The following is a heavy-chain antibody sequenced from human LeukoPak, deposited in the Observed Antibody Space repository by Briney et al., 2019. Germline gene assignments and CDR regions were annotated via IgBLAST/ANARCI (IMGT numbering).Heavy chain of an antibody. CDR2: IKEDGTAK. J-gene: IGHJ3*02. CDR3: TRDSGYNAFDI. CDR1: GFTFSSSL. V-gene: IGHV3-7*01. D-gene: IGHD5-12*01. Sequence: GGAPRLSCAAPGFTFSSSLVGLGREAPGEGVGGVGNIKEDGTAKNYVVSVRGRFTISRDNAKNSLYLQMNSLRGEDTAVYYCTRDSGYNAFDIWGQGTMVTVSS.